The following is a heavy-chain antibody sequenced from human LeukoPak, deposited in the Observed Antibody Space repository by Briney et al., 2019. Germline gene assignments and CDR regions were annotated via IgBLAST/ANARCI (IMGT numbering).Heavy chain of an antibody. D-gene: IGHD1-26*01. CDR3: ARRLGGSSEGYEF. Sequence: ASVKVSCKASGYTFTDLTEYYIPWVRQAPGQGLAWMGWINPNNGGTKYAQKFQGRVTMTRDMSMNTAYMELSSLTSDDTTVYYCARRLGGSSEGYEFWGQGPLVTVSS. CDR1: GYTFTDLTEYY. J-gene: IGHJ4*02. CDR2: INPNNGGT. V-gene: IGHV1-2*02.